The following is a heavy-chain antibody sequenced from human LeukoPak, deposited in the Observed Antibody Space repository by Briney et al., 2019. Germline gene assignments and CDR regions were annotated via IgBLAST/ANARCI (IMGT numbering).Heavy chain of an antibody. V-gene: IGHV3-48*04. CDR2: ISSSSSTI. CDR1: GFTFSSYS. CDR3: ARDRDGAYERPRFFDY. J-gene: IGHJ4*02. Sequence: PGGSLRLSCAASGFTFSSYSMNWVRQAPGKGLEWVSYISSSSSTIYYADSVKGRFTISRDNAKNSLYLQMISLRAEDTAVYYCARDRDGAYERPRFFDYWGQGTLVTASS. D-gene: IGHD5-12*01.